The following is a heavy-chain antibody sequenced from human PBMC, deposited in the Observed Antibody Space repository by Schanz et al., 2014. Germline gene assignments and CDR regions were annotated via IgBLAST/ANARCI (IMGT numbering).Heavy chain of an antibody. D-gene: IGHD3-22*01. CDR2: ILPILDIT. CDR3: ARAGQDSSDSSGYATYYFGN. CDR1: GGTFSSFA. V-gene: IGHV1-69*04. Sequence: QVQLVQSGAEVKKPGSSVKVSCKASGGTFSSFAIFWVRQAPGQGLEWMGTILPILDITNYAQKFQGRVTITADKSTSTAYMELSNLRSEYTAVYYCARAGQDSSDSSGYATYYFGNWGQGTLVTVSS. J-gene: IGHJ4*02.